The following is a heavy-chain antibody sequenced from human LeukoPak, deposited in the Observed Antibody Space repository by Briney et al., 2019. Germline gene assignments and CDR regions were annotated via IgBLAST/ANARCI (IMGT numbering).Heavy chain of an antibody. V-gene: IGHV3-7*01. CDR1: GFTFSSYW. Sequence: GGSLRLSCAASGFTFSSYWMSWVRQAPGKGLEWVANIKQDGGEKYYVDSVKGRFTISRDNAKNSLYLQMNSLRAEDTAVYYCATHSSSWPNPYYFDYWGQGTLVTVSS. CDR3: ATHSSSWPNPYYFDY. D-gene: IGHD6-13*01. J-gene: IGHJ4*02. CDR2: IKQDGGEK.